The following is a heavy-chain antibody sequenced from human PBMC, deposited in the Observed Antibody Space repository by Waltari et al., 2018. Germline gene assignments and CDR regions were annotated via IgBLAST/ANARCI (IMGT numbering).Heavy chain of an antibody. D-gene: IGHD1-26*01. J-gene: IGHJ4*02. V-gene: IGHV3-48*03. CDR1: GFCFSDYE. CDR2: ITSSGTI. Sequence: EVQLVESGGASVPPGGSLRLSCVASGFCFSDYEMSWVRQAPGKGLEWVSYITSSGTIDYTVSVRGRFTISRDNAKKTLYLQMNSLRVEDTAVYFCARCTSYRSFDYWGQGTLATVSS. CDR3: ARCTSYRSFDY.